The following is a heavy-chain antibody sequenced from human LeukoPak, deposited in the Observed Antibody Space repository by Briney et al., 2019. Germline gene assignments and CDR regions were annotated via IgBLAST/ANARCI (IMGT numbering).Heavy chain of an antibody. CDR2: IYYSGST. J-gene: IGHJ6*03. CDR1: GASIISGGYY. CDR3: ARAYCGSTSCYYYYHYYMDV. D-gene: IGHD2-2*01. V-gene: IGHV4-31*03. Sequence: PSETLSLTCTVSGASIISGGYYWSWIRQHPAKGLEWIGYIYYSGSTYYNPSLKSRLTISVDTSKNQFSLKLSSVTATDTAVYYCARAYCGSTSCYYYYHYYMDVWGKGTTVTVSS.